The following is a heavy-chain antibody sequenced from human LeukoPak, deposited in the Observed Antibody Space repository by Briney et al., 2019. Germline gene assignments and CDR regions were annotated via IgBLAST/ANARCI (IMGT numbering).Heavy chain of an antibody. CDR3: ARGRHSSRYRGGNWFDP. D-gene: IGHD6-13*01. CDR1: GYTFTGYY. Sequence: ASVKVSCKASGYTFTGYYMHWVRQATGQGLEWMGWMNPNSGNTGYAQKFQGRVTMTRNTSISTAYMELSSLRSEDTAVYYCARGRHSSRYRGGNWFDPWGQGTLVTVSS. V-gene: IGHV1-8*02. J-gene: IGHJ5*02. CDR2: MNPNSGNT.